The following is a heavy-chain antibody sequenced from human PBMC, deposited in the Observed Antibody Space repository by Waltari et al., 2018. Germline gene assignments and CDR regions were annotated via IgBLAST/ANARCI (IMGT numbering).Heavy chain of an antibody. CDR3: ARGVAGGFDI. V-gene: IGHV3-53*04. J-gene: IGHJ3*02. D-gene: IGHD6-19*01. CDR2: LYSDERT. CDR1: GLTVSANY. Sequence: EVELVESRGGLVQPGGSLRVSCAASGLTVSANYMSWVRQAPGKGLEWVSVLYSDERTYYADSVKGRFTISRHNSRNILYFQMNRLRIEDTAVYYCARGVAGGFDIWGQGTRVTVSS.